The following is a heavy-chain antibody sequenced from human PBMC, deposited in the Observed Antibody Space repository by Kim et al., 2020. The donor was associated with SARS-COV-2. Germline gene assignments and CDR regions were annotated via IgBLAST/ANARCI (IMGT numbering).Heavy chain of an antibody. CDR3: TKRGVGYSWNPSEN. CDR1: GFTVSSCA. CDR2: ITSDGSK. V-gene: IGHV3-23*01. D-gene: IGHD1-20*01. Sequence: GGSLRLSCAASGFTVSSCAMTWVRQAPGKGLEWVSVITSDGSKFYADSVKGRFTISRDNSENTLYLQMSSLRVEDTAIYYCTKRGVGYSWNPSENWGQGTLVTVPS. J-gene: IGHJ4*02.